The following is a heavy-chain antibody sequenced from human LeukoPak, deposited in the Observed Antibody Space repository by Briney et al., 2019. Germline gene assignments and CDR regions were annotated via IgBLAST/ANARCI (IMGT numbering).Heavy chain of an antibody. CDR1: GVSIRSYY. D-gene: IGHD6-19*01. Sequence: PSETLSLTCTVSGVSIRSYYWSWIRQPPGKGLEWIGYIYYSGSTNYNPSLKSRVTISVDTSKSQFSLNLNSVTAADTAVYYCARGGGSSGYYLDYWGQGTLVTVSS. V-gene: IGHV4-59*12. CDR3: ARGGGSSGYYLDY. J-gene: IGHJ4*02. CDR2: IYYSGST.